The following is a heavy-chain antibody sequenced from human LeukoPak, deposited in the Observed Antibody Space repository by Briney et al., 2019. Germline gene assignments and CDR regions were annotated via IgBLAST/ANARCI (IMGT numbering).Heavy chain of an antibody. D-gene: IGHD2-2*01. CDR3: AKKTSYHFDY. CDR2: ISGSGGST. CDR1: GFTFSSYG. Sequence: GGSLRLSCAASGFTFSSYGMSWVRQAPGKGLEWVSAISGSGGSTYNADSVKGRFTISRDNFKNTLFLQMSSLRAEDTAIYYCAKKTSYHFDYWGQGTLVTVSS. J-gene: IGHJ4*02. V-gene: IGHV3-23*01.